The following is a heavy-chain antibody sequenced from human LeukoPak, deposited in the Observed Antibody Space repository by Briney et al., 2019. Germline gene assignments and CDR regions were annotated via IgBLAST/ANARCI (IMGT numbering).Heavy chain of an antibody. CDR1: GYPFTTYE. Sequence: ASVKVSCKTSGYPFTTYEINWVRQVAGQGLEWMGWVHPDTGYADYAQKFQGRVTMTSDTSISTAYMELSSLRSDDTAVYFCARGPRNDPWGQGTLVTVSS. D-gene: IGHD1-14*01. CDR2: VHPDTGYA. J-gene: IGHJ5*02. V-gene: IGHV1-8*01. CDR3: ARGPRNDP.